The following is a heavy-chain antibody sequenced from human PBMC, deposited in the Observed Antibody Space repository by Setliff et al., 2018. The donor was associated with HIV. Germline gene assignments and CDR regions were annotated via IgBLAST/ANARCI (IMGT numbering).Heavy chain of an antibody. V-gene: IGHV4-38-2*02. J-gene: IGHJ4*02. CDR1: GYSISSGYY. CDR3: ARDQRWEFPHYFDY. D-gene: IGHD1-26*01. Sequence: SETLSLTCTVSGYSISSGYYWGWIRQPPGKGLEWIGSIYHRGSTHHNPSLKSRVTFSVDTSKNQFSLKPSSVTAADTAVYYCARDQRWEFPHYFDYWGQGALVTVSS. CDR2: IYHRGST.